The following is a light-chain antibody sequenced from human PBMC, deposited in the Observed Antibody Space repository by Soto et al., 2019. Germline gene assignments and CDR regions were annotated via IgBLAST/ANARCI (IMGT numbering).Light chain of an antibody. CDR1: SSDVGGYNY. Sequence: QSALTQPRSVSGSPGQSVTISCTGTSSDVGGYNYVSWYQQHPGKAPKVMIYDVSERPSGVPDRCSGSKSGNTASLTISGLQSEAEADDYCSSYAGSWKYVFGTGTQLTGL. CDR3: SSYAGSWKYV. J-gene: IGLJ1*01. CDR2: DVS. V-gene: IGLV2-11*01.